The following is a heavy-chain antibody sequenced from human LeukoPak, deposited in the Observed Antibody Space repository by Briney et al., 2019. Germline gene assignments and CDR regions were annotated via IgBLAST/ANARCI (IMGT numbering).Heavy chain of an antibody. D-gene: IGHD3-22*01. CDR3: AKRGVVIRVILVGFHKEAYYFDS. CDR1: GITLSNYG. J-gene: IGHJ4*02. Sequence: GGSLRLSCAVSGITLSNYGMSWVRQAPGKGLEWVAGISGSGGRTNYADAVRGRFTISRDNAKNTLFLQMNSLRVEDTAVYFCAKRGVVIRVILVGFHKEAYYFDSWGQGALVTVSS. V-gene: IGHV3-23*01. CDR2: ISGSGGRT.